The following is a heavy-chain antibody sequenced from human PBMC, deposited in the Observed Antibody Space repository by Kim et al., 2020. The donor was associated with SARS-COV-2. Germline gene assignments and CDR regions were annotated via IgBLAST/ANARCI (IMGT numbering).Heavy chain of an antibody. CDR2: ISGSGGST. CDR1: GFTFSSYA. V-gene: IGHV3-23*01. D-gene: IGHD3-3*01. Sequence: GGSLRLSCAASGFTFSSYAMSWVRQAPGKGLEWVSAISGSGGSTYYADSVKGRFTISRDNSKNTLYLQMNSLRAEDTAVYYCAKSVLRFLEWPHNFDYWGQGTLVTVSS. CDR3: AKSVLRFLEWPHNFDY. J-gene: IGHJ4*02.